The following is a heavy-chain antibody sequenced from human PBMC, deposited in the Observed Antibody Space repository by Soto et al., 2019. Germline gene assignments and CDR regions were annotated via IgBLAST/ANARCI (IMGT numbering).Heavy chain of an antibody. Sequence: SETLSLTCTVSGGSISSYYWSWIRQPAGKGLEWIGRIYTSGSTNYNPSLKSRVSISMDTSKNQFSLNLDSVTAADTAVYFCARDFAYFDSWGQGTLVTVSS. CDR3: ARDFAYFDS. V-gene: IGHV4-4*07. D-gene: IGHD3-3*01. J-gene: IGHJ4*02. CDR2: IYTSGST. CDR1: GGSISSYY.